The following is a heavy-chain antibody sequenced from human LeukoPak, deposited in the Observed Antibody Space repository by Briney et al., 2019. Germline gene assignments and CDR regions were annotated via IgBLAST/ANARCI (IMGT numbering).Heavy chain of an antibody. J-gene: IGHJ4*02. V-gene: IGHV5-51*01. CDR3: ARHTVIYDSSGYYYENFDY. Sequence: GESLKIFCKGSGYSFTSYWIGWVRQMPGKGLEWMGIIYPGDSDTRYSPSFQGQVTISADKSISTAYLQSSSLKASDTAMYYCARHTVIYDSSGYYYENFDYWGQGTLVTVSS. CDR2: IYPGDSDT. D-gene: IGHD3-22*01. CDR1: GYSFTSYW.